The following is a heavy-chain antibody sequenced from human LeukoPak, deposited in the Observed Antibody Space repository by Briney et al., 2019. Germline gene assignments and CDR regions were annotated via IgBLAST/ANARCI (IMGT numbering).Heavy chain of an antibody. V-gene: IGHV3-21*01. J-gene: IGHJ5*02. D-gene: IGHD3-3*01. Sequence: GGSLRLSCAASGFTFSSYSMNWVRQAPGKGLEWVSSISSSSYIYYADSVKGRFTISRDNAKNSLYLQMNSLRAEDTAVYYCARDRSETYYDFWSGYYTGWFDPWGQGTLVTVSS. CDR1: GFTFSSYS. CDR3: ARDRSETYYDFWSGYYTGWFDP. CDR2: ISSSSYI.